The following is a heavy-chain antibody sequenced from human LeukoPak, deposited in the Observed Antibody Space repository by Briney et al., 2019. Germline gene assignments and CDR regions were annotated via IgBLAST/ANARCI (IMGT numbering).Heavy chain of an antibody. D-gene: IGHD2-15*01. Sequence: GGSLRLSCATSGFTFDDYGMSWVRQAPGKGLQWVSDINWNGGSTNYADSVKGRFTISRDNAKNSLYLQMNSLRAEDTAVYYCAKWGCSGGSCYPFDYWGQGTLVTVSS. CDR3: AKWGCSGGSCYPFDY. CDR2: INWNGGST. V-gene: IGHV3-20*04. J-gene: IGHJ4*02. CDR1: GFTFDDYG.